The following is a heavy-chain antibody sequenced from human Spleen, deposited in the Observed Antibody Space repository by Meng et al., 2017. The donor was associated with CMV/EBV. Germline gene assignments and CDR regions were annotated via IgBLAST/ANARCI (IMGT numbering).Heavy chain of an antibody. J-gene: IGHJ4*02. D-gene: IGHD3-10*01. CDR1: GYSFSAYY. V-gene: IGHV1-2*02. Sequence: ASVKVSCKASGYSFSAYYMHWVRQAPGQGLEGMGWVNPHSGGAEFAQKFQGRVTMTRDMPMTTVYMELRRLRSDDTAVYYCTRQDSYDSGSYYGSLFGHWGQGTLVTVSS. CDR3: TRQDSYDSGSYYGSLFGH. CDR2: VNPHSGGA.